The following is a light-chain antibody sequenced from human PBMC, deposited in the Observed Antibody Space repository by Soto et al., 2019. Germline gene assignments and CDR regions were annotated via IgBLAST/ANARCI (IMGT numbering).Light chain of an antibody. CDR1: SSDVGGYKY. CDR3: SSYGGTNNVV. V-gene: IGLV2-8*01. Sequence: QSVLTQPPSASGSPGQSVNISCTGTSSDVGGYKYVSWYQHHPGKAPKVVIYEVTKRPSGVPDRFSGSQSGNTASLTVSGLQAEDEADYYCSSYGGTNNVVFGGGTKLTVL. CDR2: EVT. J-gene: IGLJ2*01.